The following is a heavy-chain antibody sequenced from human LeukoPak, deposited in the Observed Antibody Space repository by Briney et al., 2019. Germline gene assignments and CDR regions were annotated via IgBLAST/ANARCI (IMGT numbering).Heavy chain of an antibody. V-gene: IGHV3-21*01. Sequence: GGSLRLSCAASGFTFSSYSMNWVRQAPGKGLEWVSSISSSSSYIYYADSVKGRFTISRDNAKNSLYLQMNSLRAEDTAVYYCARDLLSADNYDSSGYYADYWGQGTLVTVSS. CDR3: ARDLLSADNYDSSGYYADY. J-gene: IGHJ4*02. CDR2: ISSSSSYI. D-gene: IGHD3-22*01. CDR1: GFTFSSYS.